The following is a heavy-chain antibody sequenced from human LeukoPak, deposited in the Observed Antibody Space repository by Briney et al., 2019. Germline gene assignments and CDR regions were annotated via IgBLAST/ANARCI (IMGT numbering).Heavy chain of an antibody. CDR3: ARTTEGGYTYDYFYYYYMDV. CDR1: GGSFSGYY. CDR2: INNSGST. Sequence: PSETLSLTCAVYGGSFSGYYWSWIRQPPGKGLEWIGEINNSGSTNYNLSLKSRVTISVDTSKNQFSLKLTSVTAADTAVYYCARTTEGGYTYDYFYYYYMDVWGKGTTVTISS. J-gene: IGHJ6*03. V-gene: IGHV4-34*01. D-gene: IGHD5-18*01.